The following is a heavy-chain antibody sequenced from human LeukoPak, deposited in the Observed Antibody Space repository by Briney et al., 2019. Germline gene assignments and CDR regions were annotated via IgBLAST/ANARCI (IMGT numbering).Heavy chain of an antibody. CDR3: ARVRTKASSGRTDY. Sequence: GGSLRLSCAASGFAFSSYGMHWVRQAPGKGLEWVAFIRYDGSNKYYADSVKGRFTISRDNSKNTLYLQMNSLRAEDTAVYYCARVRTKASSGRTDYWGQGTLVTVSS. J-gene: IGHJ4*02. V-gene: IGHV3-30*02. CDR2: IRYDGSNK. CDR1: GFAFSSYG. D-gene: IGHD6-19*01.